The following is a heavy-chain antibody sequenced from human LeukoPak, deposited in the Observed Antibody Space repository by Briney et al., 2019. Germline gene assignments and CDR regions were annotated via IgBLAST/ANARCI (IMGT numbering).Heavy chain of an antibody. CDR3: ARGKLYYYGSVDY. J-gene: IGHJ4*02. D-gene: IGHD3-10*01. Sequence: SETLSLTCAVYGGSFSGYYWGWIRQPPGKGLEWIGEINHSGSTNYNPSLKSRVTISVDTSKNQFSLKLSSVTAADTAVYYCARGKLYYYGSVDYWGQGTLVTVSS. CDR2: INHSGST. V-gene: IGHV4-34*01. CDR1: GGSFSGYY.